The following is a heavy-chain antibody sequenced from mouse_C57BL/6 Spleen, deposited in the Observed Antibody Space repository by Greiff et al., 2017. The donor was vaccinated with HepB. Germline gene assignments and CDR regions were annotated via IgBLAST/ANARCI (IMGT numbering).Heavy chain of an antibody. D-gene: IGHD1-1*01. CDR2: IYPGDGDT. Sequence: VQLQQSGAELVKPGASVKISCKASGYAFSSYWMNWVKQRPGKGLEWIGQIYPGDGDTNYNGKFKGKSTLTADKSSSTAYMQLSSLTSEDSAVLFCARGATVGYFDVWGTGTTVTVAS. CDR3: ARGATVGYFDV. V-gene: IGHV1-80*01. J-gene: IGHJ1*03. CDR1: GYAFSSYW.